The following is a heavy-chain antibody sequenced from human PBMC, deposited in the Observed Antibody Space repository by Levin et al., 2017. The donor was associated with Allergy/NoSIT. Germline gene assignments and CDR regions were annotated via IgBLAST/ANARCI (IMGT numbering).Heavy chain of an antibody. Sequence: GESLKISCAASGFMFSSYSMNWVRQAPGKGLEWVSYISSSSSTIYYADSVKGRFTISRDNAKNSLYLQMNSLRVEDTAVYYCARFAVAGTLSWFDPWGQGTLVTVSS. V-gene: IGHV3-48*01. J-gene: IGHJ5*02. CDR2: ISSSSSTI. D-gene: IGHD6-19*01. CDR3: ARFAVAGTLSWFDP. CDR1: GFMFSSYS.